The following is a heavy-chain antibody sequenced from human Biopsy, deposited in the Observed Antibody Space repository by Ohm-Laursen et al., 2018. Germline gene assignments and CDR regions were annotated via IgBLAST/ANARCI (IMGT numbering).Heavy chain of an antibody. V-gene: IGHV3-11*01. CDR2: INSSGSTK. CDR3: ARAVGIAAAPIDY. Sequence: GSLRLSCSASGFPVSGYYMSWIRQAPGRGLEWVSDINSSGSTKYHAESVKGRFTISRDNAMNSVYLQMNSLRGEDTAVYYCARAVGIAAAPIDYWGQGTLVSVSS. CDR1: GFPVSGYY. J-gene: IGHJ4*02. D-gene: IGHD2-15*01.